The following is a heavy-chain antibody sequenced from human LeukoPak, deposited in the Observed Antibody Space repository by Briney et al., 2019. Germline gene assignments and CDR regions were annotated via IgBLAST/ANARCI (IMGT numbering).Heavy chain of an antibody. V-gene: IGHV3-23*01. Sequence: PGGSLRLTCAASGFTFSSYAMSWVRQAPGKGLEWVSAISGSGGSTYYADSVKGRFTISRDNSKNTLYLQTNSLRAEDTAVYYCAKDLELRYFDWVWDAFDIWGQGTMVTVSS. CDR1: GFTFSSYA. J-gene: IGHJ3*02. D-gene: IGHD3-9*01. CDR3: AKDLELRYFDWVWDAFDI. CDR2: ISGSGGST.